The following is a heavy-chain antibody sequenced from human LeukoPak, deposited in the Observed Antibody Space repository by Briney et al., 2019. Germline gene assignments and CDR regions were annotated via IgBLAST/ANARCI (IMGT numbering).Heavy chain of an antibody. CDR2: ISSRSTAI. D-gene: IGHD3-3*01. J-gene: IGHJ4*02. CDR1: GFTFSDYY. Sequence: PGGSLRLSCAASGFTFSDYYMNWIRQAPGKGLEWLSYISSRSTAIYYADSVKGRFTISRDNAKNSLYLQMSSLRVEDTAVYYXXRAXXXXXISGAVXPXXFXXWXQGXLVXVSS. V-gene: IGHV3-11*01. CDR3: XRAXXXXXISGAVXPXXFXX.